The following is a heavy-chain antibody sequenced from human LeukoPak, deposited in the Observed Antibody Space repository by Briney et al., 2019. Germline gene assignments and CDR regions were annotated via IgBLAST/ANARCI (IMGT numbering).Heavy chain of an antibody. Sequence: QPGGPLRLSCEASGFTFSSDAMNWVRQAPGKGLEWVSAISGSGSSPYYADSVKGRFTVSRDNTKNTLYLQMSSLRVEDTALYYCAKGRLWGRGGYHYYYMDVWGKGTAVTISS. D-gene: IGHD3-16*01. CDR2: ISGSGSSP. V-gene: IGHV3-23*01. CDR3: AKGRLWGRGGYHYYYMDV. J-gene: IGHJ6*03. CDR1: GFTFSSDA.